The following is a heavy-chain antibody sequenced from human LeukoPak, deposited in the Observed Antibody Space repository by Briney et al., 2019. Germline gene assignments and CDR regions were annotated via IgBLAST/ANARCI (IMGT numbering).Heavy chain of an antibody. CDR3: ARCRTYDFWSGYLFDY. V-gene: IGHV4-39*07. Sequence: ASETLSLTCTVSGGSISSRSYYWGWIRQPPGKGLEWIGSIYYSGSTYYNPSLKSRVTISVDTSKNQFSLNLSSVTAADTAVYYCARCRTYDFWSGYLFDYWGQGTLVTVSS. J-gene: IGHJ4*02. CDR1: GGSISSRSYY. D-gene: IGHD3-3*01. CDR2: IYYSGST.